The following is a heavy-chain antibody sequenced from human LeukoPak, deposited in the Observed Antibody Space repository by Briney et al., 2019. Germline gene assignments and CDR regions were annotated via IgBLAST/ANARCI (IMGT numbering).Heavy chain of an antibody. V-gene: IGHV4-34*01. CDR1: GGSFSGYY. Sequence: SETLSLTCAVYGGSFSGYYWSWIRQPPGKGLEWIGEINHSGSTNYNPPLKSRVTISVDTSKNQFSLKLSSVTAADTAVYYCARGYYNWGSPFGYWGQGTLVTVSS. J-gene: IGHJ4*02. CDR3: ARGYYNWGSPFGY. D-gene: IGHD7-27*01. CDR2: INHSGST.